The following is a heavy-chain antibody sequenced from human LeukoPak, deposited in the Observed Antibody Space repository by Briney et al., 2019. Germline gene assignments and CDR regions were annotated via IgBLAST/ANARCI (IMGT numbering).Heavy chain of an antibody. Sequence: PSETLSLTCTVSGGSISSYYWSWIRQPPGKGLEWIGYIYYSGSTNYNPSLKSRVTISVDTSKNQFSLKLSSVTAADTAVYYCARRAPDDYGDYHSTGNWFDPWGQGTLVSVSS. CDR2: IYYSGST. D-gene: IGHD4-17*01. CDR3: ARRAPDDYGDYHSTGNWFDP. V-gene: IGHV4-59*08. CDR1: GGSISSYY. J-gene: IGHJ5*02.